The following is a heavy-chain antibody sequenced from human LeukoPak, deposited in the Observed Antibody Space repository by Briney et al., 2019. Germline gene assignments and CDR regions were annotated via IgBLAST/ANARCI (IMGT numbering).Heavy chain of an antibody. J-gene: IGHJ4*02. CDR1: GFTLSDYN. CDR2: LNGGGSTR. CDR3: ARFAARGFDY. Sequence: GGSLRLSCAASGFTLSDYNMNWVRQAPGKGLEWVSYLNGGGSTRYYADSVKGRFTVSRDNSMNTLYLQMNSLRPEDTAVYYCARFAARGFDYWGQGTLVTVSS. V-gene: IGHV3-48*01. D-gene: IGHD3-10*01.